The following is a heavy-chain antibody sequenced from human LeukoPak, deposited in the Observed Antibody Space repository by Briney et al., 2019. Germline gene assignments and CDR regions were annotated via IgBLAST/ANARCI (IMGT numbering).Heavy chain of an antibody. D-gene: IGHD6-13*01. CDR2: ISYDGSNK. CDR1: GFTFSSYA. Sequence: GGSLRLSCAASGFTFSSYAMHWVRQAPGKGLEWVAVISYDGSNKYYADSVKGRFTISRDNSKNTLYLQMNSLRAEDTAAYYCATGIAAAGTGDNFDYWGQGTLVTVSS. CDR3: ATGIAAAGTGDNFDY. V-gene: IGHV3-30-3*01. J-gene: IGHJ4*02.